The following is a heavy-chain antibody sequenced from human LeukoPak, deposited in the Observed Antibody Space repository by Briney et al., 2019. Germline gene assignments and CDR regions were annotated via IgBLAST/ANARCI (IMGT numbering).Heavy chain of an antibody. CDR2: INHSGST. D-gene: IGHD3-9*01. V-gene: IGHV4-34*01. J-gene: IGHJ4*02. CDR3: ARGHAELRYFDWLPQYYFDY. CDR1: GGSFSGYY. Sequence: SETLSLTRAVYGGSFSGYYWSWIRQPPGKGLEWIGEINHSGSTNYNPSLKSRVTISVDTSKNQFSLKLSSVTAADTAVYYCARGHAELRYFDWLPQYYFDYWGQGTLVTVSS.